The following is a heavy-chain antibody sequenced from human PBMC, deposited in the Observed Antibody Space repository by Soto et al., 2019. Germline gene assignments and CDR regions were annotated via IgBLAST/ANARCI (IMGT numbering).Heavy chain of an antibody. Sequence: ETLSLTCTVSGGSISSYYWSWIRQPPGKGLEWIGYIYYSGSTNYNPSLKSRVTISVDTSKNQFSLKLSSVTAADTAVYYCARLVRYCSGGSCYFTPDAFDIWGQGTMVT. V-gene: IGHV4-59*08. D-gene: IGHD2-15*01. CDR1: GGSISSYY. CDR2: IYYSGST. CDR3: ARLVRYCSGGSCYFTPDAFDI. J-gene: IGHJ3*02.